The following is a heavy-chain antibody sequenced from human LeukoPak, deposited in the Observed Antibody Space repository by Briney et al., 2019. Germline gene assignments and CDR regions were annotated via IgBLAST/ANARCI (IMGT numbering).Heavy chain of an antibody. CDR3: ARQGGSVLHYSDY. CDR1: GGSISSSSYY. V-gene: IGHV4-39*01. CDR2: IYYSGST. Sequence: PSETLSLTCTVSGGSISSSSYYWGWIRQPPGKGLEWIGSIYYSGSTHYNPSLKSRVTISVDTSKNQFSLKLSSVTAADTAVYYCARQGGSVLHYSDYWGQGTLVTVSS. D-gene: IGHD5-12*01. J-gene: IGHJ4*02.